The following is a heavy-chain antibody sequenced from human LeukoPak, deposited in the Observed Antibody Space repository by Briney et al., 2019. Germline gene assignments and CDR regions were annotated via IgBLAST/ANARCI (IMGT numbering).Heavy chain of an antibody. CDR3: ARGTMASDF. CDR2: IYYSGST. Sequence: SETLSLTCTVSGGSMSSYYWSWIRQPPGKGLEWIGYIYYSGSTNYNPSLKSRVTISVDTSKNHFSLKLSSVTAADTAVYYCARGTMASDFWGQGTLVTVSS. J-gene: IGHJ4*02. CDR1: GGSMSSYY. D-gene: IGHD3-10*01. V-gene: IGHV4-59*01.